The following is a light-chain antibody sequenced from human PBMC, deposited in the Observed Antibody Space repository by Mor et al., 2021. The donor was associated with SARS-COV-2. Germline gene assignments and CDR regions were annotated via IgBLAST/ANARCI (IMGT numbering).Light chain of an antibody. V-gene: IGLV10-54*04. Sequence: NRPSGVSDRFSTSRSGNTASLTITRLQPEDEADYYCSAWDSSVNAWMFGGGTKLTV. CDR3: SAWDSSVNAWM. J-gene: IGLJ3*02.